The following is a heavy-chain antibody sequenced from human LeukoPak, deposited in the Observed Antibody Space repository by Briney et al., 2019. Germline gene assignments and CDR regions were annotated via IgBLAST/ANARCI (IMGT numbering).Heavy chain of an antibody. D-gene: IGHD1-26*01. V-gene: IGHV1-69*13. CDR3: ARGEVGATPGDYFDY. J-gene: IGHJ4*02. CDR2: IIPIFGTA. CDR1: GGTFSSYA. Sequence: SVKVSCKASGGTFSSYAISWVRQAPGQGLEWMGGIIPIFGTANYAQKFQGRVTITADESTSTAYMELSSLRSEDTAVYYCARGEVGATPGDYFDYWGQGTLVTVSS.